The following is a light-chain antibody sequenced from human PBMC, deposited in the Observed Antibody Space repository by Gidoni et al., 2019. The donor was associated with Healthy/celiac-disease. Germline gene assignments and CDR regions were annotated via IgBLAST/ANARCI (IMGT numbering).Light chain of an antibody. CDR3: QKYNSAPRT. CDR1: QGISNY. CDR2: AAS. J-gene: IGKJ4*01. Sequence: DIQITQSPSSLSASVGDRVTITCRAIQGISNYLAWYQQKPGKVPKLLIYAASTLQSGVPSRFSGSGSGTDFTLTISSLQPEDVANYYCQKYNSAPRTFGGXTKVEIK. V-gene: IGKV1-27*01.